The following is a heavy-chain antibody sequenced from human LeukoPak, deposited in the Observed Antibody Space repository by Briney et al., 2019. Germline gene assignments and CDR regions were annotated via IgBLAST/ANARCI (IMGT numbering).Heavy chain of an antibody. CDR1: GFTFSSYA. V-gene: IGHV3-30*04. Sequence: AGGSLRLSCAASGFTFSSYAMHWVRQAPGKGLEWVAVISFDGSDKYYADSVKGRFTISRDNSKNTLYLQMSSLRAEDTAVYYCARNRHGDYWGQGTLVTVSS. D-gene: IGHD1-14*01. CDR2: ISFDGSDK. J-gene: IGHJ4*02. CDR3: ARNRHGDY.